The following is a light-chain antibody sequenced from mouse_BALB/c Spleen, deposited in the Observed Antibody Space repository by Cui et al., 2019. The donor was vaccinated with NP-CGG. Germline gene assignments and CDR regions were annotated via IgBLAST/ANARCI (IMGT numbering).Light chain of an antibody. J-gene: IGLJ1*01. CDR1: TGAVTTSNY. Sequence: QAVVTQASAPTTSPGKTVTLTCRSSTGAVTTSNYANWVQEKPDHLFTGLMGGTNNRAPGVPARFSGSLIGDKAALTITGAQTEDEAIYFCALWYSDHWVFGGGTKLTVL. CDR2: GTN. CDR3: ALWYSDHWV. V-gene: IGLV1*01.